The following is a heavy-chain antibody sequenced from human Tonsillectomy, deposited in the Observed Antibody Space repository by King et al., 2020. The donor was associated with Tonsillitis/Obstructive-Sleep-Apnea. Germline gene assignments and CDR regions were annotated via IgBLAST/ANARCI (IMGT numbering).Heavy chain of an antibody. D-gene: IGHD3-9*01. CDR3: AREYEYYDILTGYFGTSTWGYFDY. V-gene: IGHV3-33*01. J-gene: IGHJ4*02. CDR1: GFTFSSYG. Sequence: QVQLVESGGGVVQPGRSLRLSCAASGFTFSSYGMHWVRQAPGKGLEWVAVIWYDGSNKYYADSVKGRFTISRDNSKNTLYLQMNSLRAEDTAVYYCAREYEYYDILTGYFGTSTWGYFDYWGQGTLVTVSS. CDR2: IWYDGSNK.